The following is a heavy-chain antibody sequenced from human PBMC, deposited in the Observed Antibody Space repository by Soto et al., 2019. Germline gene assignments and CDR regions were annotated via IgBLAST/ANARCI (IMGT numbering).Heavy chain of an antibody. CDR1: VGSFSGYY. V-gene: IGHV4-34*01. Sequence: SETLSLTCAVYVGSFSGYYWSWIRQPPGKGLEWIGEINHSGSTNYNPSLKSRVTISVDTSKNQFSLKLSSVTAADTAVYYCARARSSWYFDGWAYYYYGMDVWGQGTTVTVSS. CDR2: INHSGST. D-gene: IGHD6-13*01. J-gene: IGHJ6*02. CDR3: ARARSSWYFDGWAYYYYGMDV.